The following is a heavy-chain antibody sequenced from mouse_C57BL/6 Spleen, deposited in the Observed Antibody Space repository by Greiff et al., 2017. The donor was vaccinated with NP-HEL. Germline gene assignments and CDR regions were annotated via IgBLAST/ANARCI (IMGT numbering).Heavy chain of an antibody. J-gene: IGHJ2*01. Sequence: VQLQQSGPELVKPGASVKISCKASGYSFTDYNMNWVKQSNGKSLEWIGVINPNSGATSYNQKFKGKATLTVDQSSRTAYMQLNSLTSEDSAVYYCASPLTEGFDYWGQGTTLTVSS. CDR3: ASPLTEGFDY. V-gene: IGHV1-39*01. CDR1: GYSFTDYN. CDR2: INPNSGAT.